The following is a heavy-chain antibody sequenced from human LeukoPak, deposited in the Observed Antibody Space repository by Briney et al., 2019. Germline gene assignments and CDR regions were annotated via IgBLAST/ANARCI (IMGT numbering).Heavy chain of an antibody. V-gene: IGHV3-23*01. J-gene: IGHJ4*02. CDR2: ISGSGDNT. CDR3: AKDRGY. Sequence: GGSLRLSCITSGITFINYGMSWVRRAPGKGLEWVSGISGSGDNTYYADSVKGRFTISRDNSKNTVYLQMNSLRAEDTAVYYCAKDRGYWGQGTLVTVSS. CDR1: GITFINYG.